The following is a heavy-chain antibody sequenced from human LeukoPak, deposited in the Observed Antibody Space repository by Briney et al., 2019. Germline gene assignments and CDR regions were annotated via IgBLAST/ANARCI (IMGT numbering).Heavy chain of an antibody. CDR3: ARLSHPADSSWYFDY. J-gene: IGHJ4*02. V-gene: IGHV4-59*08. D-gene: IGHD6-13*01. CDR1: AGSISNYY. Sequence: SETLSLTCSVSAGSISNYYWSWIRQPPGKGLEWIAYIYYSGSTSYNPSLKSRVTISVDTSKNQFSLNLSSVTAADTAVYYCARLSHPADSSWYFDYWGQGTLVTVSS. CDR2: IYYSGST.